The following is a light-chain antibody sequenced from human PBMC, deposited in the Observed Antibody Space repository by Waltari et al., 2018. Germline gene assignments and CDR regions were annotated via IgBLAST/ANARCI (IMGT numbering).Light chain of an antibody. V-gene: IGKV3-20*01. J-gene: IGKJ1*01. Sequence: EIVLTPSPGTLSLSPGDRATLSCRASQSVDRSLAWYQHKPGQAPRLLIYGASFSATGIPDRFSGGGSGTDFSLTISRLEPEDFAAYHCQHYVRLPVTFGQGTKVEIK. CDR2: GAS. CDR1: QSVDRS. CDR3: QHYVRLPVT.